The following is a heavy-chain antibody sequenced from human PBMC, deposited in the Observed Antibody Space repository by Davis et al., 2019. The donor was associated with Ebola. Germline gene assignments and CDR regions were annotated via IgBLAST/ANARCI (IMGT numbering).Heavy chain of an antibody. CDR3: ARVKWILQWPTIDY. CDR1: GDSVNSGDYY. V-gene: IGHV4-61*08. J-gene: IGHJ4*02. CDR2: IYYSGRT. Sequence: MPSETLSLTCSVSGDSVNSGDYYWSWIRQPPGKGLEWIGYIYYSGRTNYNPSLKSRVTISLDTSKNQFSLNLNSVTAADTAVFYCARVKWILQWPTIDYWGQGTLVTVSS. D-gene: IGHD5-24*01.